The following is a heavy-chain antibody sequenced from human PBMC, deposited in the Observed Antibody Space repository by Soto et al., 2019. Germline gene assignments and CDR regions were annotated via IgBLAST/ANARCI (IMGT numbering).Heavy chain of an antibody. CDR3: ARKGCSSTSCFYYFDY. Sequence: PGGSLRLSCAASGFTFSSYWMSWARQAPGKGLEWVANIKQDGSEKYYVDSVKGRFTISRDNAKNSLYLQMNSLRAEDTAVYYCARKGCSSTSCFYYFDYWGQGTLVTVSS. CDR1: GFTFSSYW. V-gene: IGHV3-7*01. J-gene: IGHJ4*02. CDR2: IKQDGSEK. D-gene: IGHD2-2*01.